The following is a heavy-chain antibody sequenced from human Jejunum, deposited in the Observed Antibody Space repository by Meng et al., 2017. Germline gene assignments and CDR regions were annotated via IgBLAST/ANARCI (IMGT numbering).Heavy chain of an antibody. Sequence: QGRLGVFGGSASPLGRSVILSGSPLGFACSDYVMHWVRQGTGKGLDSVAFICFDRSYEPYPDSVKGRSTISRDNSQNPLNLQMNSLRAEDTGVYHCTTAYSHNWVFDYWGQGSLVTVSS. V-gene: IGHV3-33*01. CDR3: TTAYSHNWVFDY. D-gene: IGHD1-26*01. CDR2: ICFDRSYE. J-gene: IGHJ4*02. CDR1: GFACSDYV.